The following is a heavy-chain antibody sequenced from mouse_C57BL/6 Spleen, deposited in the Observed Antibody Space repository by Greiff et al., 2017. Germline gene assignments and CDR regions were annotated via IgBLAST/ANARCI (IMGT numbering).Heavy chain of an antibody. D-gene: IGHD2-13*01. J-gene: IGHJ3*01. CDR1: EYEFPSHD. V-gene: IGHV5-2*01. Sequence: EVKVVESGGGLVQPGESLKLSCESNEYEFPSHDMSWVRKTPEQRLELVAAITSDGGSSYYPDTMERRFIISRDDTKKTLYLQMSSLRSEDTALYYCARHGDYSFAYWGQGTLVTVSA. CDR3: ARHGDYSFAY. CDR2: ITSDGGSS.